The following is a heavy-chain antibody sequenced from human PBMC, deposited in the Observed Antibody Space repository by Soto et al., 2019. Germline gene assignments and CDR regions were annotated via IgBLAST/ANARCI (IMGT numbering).Heavy chain of an antibody. Sequence: GGSLRLSCAASEFTFSSYPMSWVRQAPGKGLEWVSAISGSGGSTYYADSVKGRFTISRDNSKNALYLQMNSLRAEDTAVYFCARDGYFYDSSGYYYVWFFDYWGQGTLVTVSS. V-gene: IGHV3-23*01. CDR2: ISGSGGST. CDR3: ARDGYFYDSSGYYYVWFFDY. J-gene: IGHJ4*02. CDR1: EFTFSSYP. D-gene: IGHD3-22*01.